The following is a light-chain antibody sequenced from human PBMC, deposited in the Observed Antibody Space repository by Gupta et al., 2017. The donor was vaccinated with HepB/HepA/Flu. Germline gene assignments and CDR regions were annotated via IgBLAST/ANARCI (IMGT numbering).Light chain of an antibody. CDR3: QQSYSTPIT. V-gene: IGKV1-39*01. J-gene: IGKJ2*01. CDR1: QSISSY. CDR2: AAS. Sequence: DIQMTHSPSSLSASVGDRVTITCRASQSISSYLNWYQQKPGKAPKLLIYAASSLQSGVPSRFSGSGSGTDFTLTISSLQPEDFANYYCQQSYSTPITFGQGTKMEIK.